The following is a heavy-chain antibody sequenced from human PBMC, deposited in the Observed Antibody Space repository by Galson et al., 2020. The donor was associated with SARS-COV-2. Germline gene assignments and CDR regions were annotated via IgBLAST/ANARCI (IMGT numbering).Heavy chain of an antibody. CDR3: AAHYDSSGYYSY. CDR2: ISWNSGSI. CDR1: GFTFDDYA. D-gene: IGHD3-22*01. V-gene: IGHV3-9*01. J-gene: IGHJ4*02. Sequence: SLKISCAASGFTFDDYAMHWVRQAPGKGLEWVSGISWNSGSIGYADSVKGRFTISRDNAKNSLYLQMNSLRAEDTALYYCAAHYDSSGYYSYWGQGTLVTVSS.